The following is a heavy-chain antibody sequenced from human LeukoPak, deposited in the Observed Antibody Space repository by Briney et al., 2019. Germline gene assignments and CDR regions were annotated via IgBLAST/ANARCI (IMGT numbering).Heavy chain of an antibody. CDR3: ARHKGYCSGGSCYSPYNWFDP. CDR1: GGAFSSYA. D-gene: IGHD2-15*01. V-gene: IGHV1-69*13. J-gene: IGHJ5*02. CDR2: IIPIFGTA. Sequence: SVKVSCKASGGAFSSYAISWVRQAPGQGLEWMGGIIPIFGTANYAQKFQGRVTITADESTSTAYMELSSLRSEDTAVYYCARHKGYCSGGSCYSPYNWFDPWGQGTLVTVSS.